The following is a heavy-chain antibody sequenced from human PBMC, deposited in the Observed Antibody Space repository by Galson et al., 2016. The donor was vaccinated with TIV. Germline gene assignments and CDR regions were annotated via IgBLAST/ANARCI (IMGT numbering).Heavy chain of an antibody. CDR3: ARPHSGDGDY. D-gene: IGHD4-17*01. CDR2: IDPEDSYT. Sequence: QSGAEVKKPGESLRISCKASGYNFTNYWIIWVRQMPGRGLEWVGRIDPEDSYTEYTPSFQGHVIISADKSIGTSYLQWSSLQASDTAGYYCARPHSGDGDYWGLGTLVTVSS. V-gene: IGHV5-10-1*01. J-gene: IGHJ4*02. CDR1: GYNFTNYW.